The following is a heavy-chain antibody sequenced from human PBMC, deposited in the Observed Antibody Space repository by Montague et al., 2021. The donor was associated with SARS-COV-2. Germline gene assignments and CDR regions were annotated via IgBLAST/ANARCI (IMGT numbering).Heavy chain of an antibody. CDR3: ARDYKPVGRDGYNYDYYYGIDV. CDR2: IKQDGSEK. CDR1: GFTFSSYW. Sequence: SLRLSCAASGFTFSSYWMSWVRQAPGKGLEWVANIKQDGSEKYYVDSVKGRFTISRDNAKNSLYLQMNSLRAEDTAVYYCARDYKPVGRDGYNYDYYYGIDVWGQGTTATVSS. V-gene: IGHV3-7*01. J-gene: IGHJ6*02. D-gene: IGHD5-24*01.